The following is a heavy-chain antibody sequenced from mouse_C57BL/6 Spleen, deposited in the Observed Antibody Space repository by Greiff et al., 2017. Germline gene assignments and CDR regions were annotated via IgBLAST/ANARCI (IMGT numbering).Heavy chain of an antibody. CDR2: IGPGSGST. V-gene: IGHV1-77*01. J-gene: IGHJ4*01. Sequence: QVQLQQSGAELVKPGASVKISCKASGYTFTDYYINWVKQRPGQGLEWIGKIGPGSGSTYYNEKFKGKATLTADKSSSTAYMQLSSLTSEDSAVYFCARSLYYYGSSYDYYAMDYWGQGTSVTVSS. CDR3: ARSLYYYGSSYDYYAMDY. D-gene: IGHD1-1*01. CDR1: GYTFTDYY.